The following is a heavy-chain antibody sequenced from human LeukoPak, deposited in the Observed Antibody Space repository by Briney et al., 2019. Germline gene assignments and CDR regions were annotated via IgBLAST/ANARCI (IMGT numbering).Heavy chain of an antibody. J-gene: IGHJ4*02. CDR2: ISGSGGST. Sequence: PGGSLRLSCAASGFTFSSYAMSWVRQAPGKGLEWVSAISGSGGSTYYADSVKGRFTISRNNSKNTLYLQMNSLRAEDTAVYYCAKDLMITMIVVPNGYWGQGTLVTVSS. D-gene: IGHD3-22*01. CDR1: GFTFSSYA. V-gene: IGHV3-23*01. CDR3: AKDLMITMIVVPNGY.